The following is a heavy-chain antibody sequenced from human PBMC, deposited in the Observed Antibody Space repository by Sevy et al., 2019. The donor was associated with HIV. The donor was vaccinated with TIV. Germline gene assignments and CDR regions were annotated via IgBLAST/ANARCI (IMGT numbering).Heavy chain of an antibody. CDR2: ISYDGSNK. CDR3: ARGCYYYDSSGYLNY. J-gene: IGHJ4*02. D-gene: IGHD3-22*01. Sequence: GGSLRLSCATSGFTFSNYAMHWVRQAPGKGLEWVAIISYDGSNKYSADSVKGRFIISRDNSKNTLYLHMNTLRPEDTAVYYCARGCYYYDSSGYLNYWGQGTLVTVSS. CDR1: GFTFSNYA. V-gene: IGHV3-30-3*01.